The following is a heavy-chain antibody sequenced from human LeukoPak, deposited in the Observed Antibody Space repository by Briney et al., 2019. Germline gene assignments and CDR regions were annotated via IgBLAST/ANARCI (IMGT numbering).Heavy chain of an antibody. CDR2: IYYTGST. CDR1: GGSISTYY. Sequence: SETLSLTCTVSGGSISTYYWSWIRQPPGKGLEWIGYIYYTGSTSYNPSLKSRVTMSVDTSKNQFSLKLSSVTAADTAVYYCARVDGSGSQGWGQGTLVTVSS. CDR3: ARVDGSGSQG. V-gene: IGHV4-59*12. D-gene: IGHD3-10*01. J-gene: IGHJ4*02.